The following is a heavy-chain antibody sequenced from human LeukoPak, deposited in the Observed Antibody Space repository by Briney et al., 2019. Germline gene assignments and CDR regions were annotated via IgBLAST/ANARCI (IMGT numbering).Heavy chain of an antibody. V-gene: IGHV1-2*06. Sequence: ASVKVSCKASGYTFTGYYMHWVRQAPGQGLEWMGRINPNSGGTNYAQKFQGRVTMTRDTSISTAYMELSRLRSDDTAVYYYARDCTNGVCYGSIDYWGQGTLVTVSS. CDR1: GYTFTGYY. CDR3: ARDCTNGVCYGSIDY. D-gene: IGHD2-8*01. CDR2: INPNSGGT. J-gene: IGHJ4*02.